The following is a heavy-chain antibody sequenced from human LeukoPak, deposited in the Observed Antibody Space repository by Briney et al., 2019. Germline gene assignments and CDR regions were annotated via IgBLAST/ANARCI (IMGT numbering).Heavy chain of an antibody. J-gene: IGHJ4*02. CDR3: ARDWMYSNYF. Sequence: QAGGSLRLSCAASGFTFNNYWMNWVRQAPGKGLEWVANIKQDGSEKYYVGSVKGRFTISRDNAKNSLYLQMNSLRAEDTAVYYCARDWMYSNYFRGQGTLVTVSS. V-gene: IGHV3-7*03. CDR1: GFTFNNYW. D-gene: IGHD4-11*01. CDR2: IKQDGSEK.